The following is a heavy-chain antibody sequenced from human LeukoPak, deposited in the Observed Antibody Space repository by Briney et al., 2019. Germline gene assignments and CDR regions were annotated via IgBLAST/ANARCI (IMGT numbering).Heavy chain of an antibody. J-gene: IGHJ4*02. CDR3: AKDNSPGGNSGRNY. CDR2: ISGSGGST. CDR1: GFTFSSYG. D-gene: IGHD4-23*01. V-gene: IGHV3-23*01. Sequence: PGGSLRLSCAASGFTFSSYGMSWLRQAPGKGLEWVAAISGSGGSTYYADSVKGRFTISRDNSKNTLYLQMNSLRAEDTAVYYCAKDNSPGGNSGRNYWGQGTLVTVSS.